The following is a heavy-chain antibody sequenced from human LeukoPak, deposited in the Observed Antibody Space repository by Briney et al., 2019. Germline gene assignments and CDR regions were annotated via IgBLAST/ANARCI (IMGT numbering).Heavy chain of an antibody. CDR3: ANEIAAAGTIGGY. V-gene: IGHV3-30*18. J-gene: IGHJ4*02. CDR2: ISYDGSNK. Sequence: GGSLRLSCAASGFTFSSYGMHWVRQAPGKGLEWVAVISYDGSNKYYADSVKGRFTISRDNSKNTLYLQMNSLRAEDTAVYYCANEIAAAGTIGGYWGQGTLVTVSS. CDR1: GFTFSSYG. D-gene: IGHD6-13*01.